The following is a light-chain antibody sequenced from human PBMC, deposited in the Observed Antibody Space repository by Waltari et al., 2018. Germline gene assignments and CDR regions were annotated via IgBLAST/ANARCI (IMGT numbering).Light chain of an antibody. CDR3: QHYVRLPVT. CDR2: GAS. J-gene: IGKJ1*01. V-gene: IGKV3-20*01. Sequence: EIVLPQSPGTLSLSPGERVTLSRRASQSVGRSLAWYQQKPGQAPRLLIYGASSRATGIPDRFSGSGSGTDFSLTISRLAPDDLSVYYCQHYVRLPVTFGQGTKVEI. CDR1: QSVGRS.